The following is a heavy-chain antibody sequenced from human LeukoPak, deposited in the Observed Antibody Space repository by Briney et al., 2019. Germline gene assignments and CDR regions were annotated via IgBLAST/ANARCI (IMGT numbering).Heavy chain of an antibody. D-gene: IGHD6-19*01. Sequence: GGSLRLSCAASGFTFTTFWMSWVRQGPGRGLDWVANIKQDGSERYYVDSVKGRFTIFRDNAKNSLYLQMNSLRAEDTGVYYCAGSGWQVYLDYWGQGALVTVSS. J-gene: IGHJ4*02. V-gene: IGHV3-7*01. CDR2: IKQDGSER. CDR1: GFTFTTFW. CDR3: AGSGWQVYLDY.